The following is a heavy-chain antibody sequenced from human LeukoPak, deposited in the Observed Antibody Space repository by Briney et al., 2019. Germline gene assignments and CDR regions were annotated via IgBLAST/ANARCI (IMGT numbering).Heavy chain of an antibody. CDR3: ARGWWRFGAY. V-gene: IGHV4-34*01. D-gene: IGHD3-10*01. J-gene: IGHJ4*02. CDR2: INNSGST. Sequence: KPSETLSLTCAVYGGSFSGYYWSWIRQPPGKGLEWIGEINNSGSTNYNPSLKSRVTISVDTSKNQFSLKRSSTAAANTAVYYCARGWWRFGAYWGQGTLVTVSS. CDR1: GGSFSGYY.